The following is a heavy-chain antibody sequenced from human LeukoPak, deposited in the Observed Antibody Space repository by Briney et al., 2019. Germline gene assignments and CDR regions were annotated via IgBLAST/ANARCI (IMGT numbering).Heavy chain of an antibody. CDR3: ARVFSGTYLNYHHFDY. J-gene: IGHJ4*02. Sequence: GGSLRLSCAASGFTFSSYIMNWVRQAPGKGLEWVSYISSSGSTIYYADSVKGRFTISRDNAKNSLYLQMDSLRAEDTAVYYCARVFSGTYLNYHHFDYWGQGTLVTVSS. D-gene: IGHD1-26*01. CDR1: GFTFSSYI. V-gene: IGHV3-48*01. CDR2: ISSSGSTI.